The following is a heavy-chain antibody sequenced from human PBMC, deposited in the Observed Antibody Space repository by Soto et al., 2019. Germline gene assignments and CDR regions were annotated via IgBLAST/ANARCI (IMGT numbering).Heavy chain of an antibody. CDR2: IVVGSGNT. Sequence: GASVKVSCKASGFTFSHSAMQWVRQARGQSLEWIGWIVVGSGNTNYAQKFQERATISLDTSKNQFSLSLKMTSVTVADTAVYYCARGPLVPAATRWFDPWGQGTLVTVSS. D-gene: IGHD2-2*01. V-gene: IGHV1-58*02. CDR1: GFTFSHSA. J-gene: IGHJ5*02. CDR3: ARGPLVPAATRWFDP.